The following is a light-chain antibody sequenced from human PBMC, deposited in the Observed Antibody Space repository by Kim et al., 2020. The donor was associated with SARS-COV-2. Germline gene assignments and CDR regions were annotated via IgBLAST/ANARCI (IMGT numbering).Light chain of an antibody. V-gene: IGKV1-5*01. Sequence: ASVGDRGSIPCRASQSISSWLAWYQQKPGTAPKLLIYDASTLESGVPSRFSGSGSGTEFHLPLSSLQPDDFATYYCQQYNSYSPYTFGQGTKLEI. J-gene: IGKJ2*01. CDR2: DAS. CDR3: QQYNSYSPYT. CDR1: QSISSW.